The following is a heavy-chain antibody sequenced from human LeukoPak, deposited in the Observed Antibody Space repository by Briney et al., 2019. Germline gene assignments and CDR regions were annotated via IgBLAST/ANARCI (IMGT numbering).Heavy chain of an antibody. CDR1: GYTFTSYG. CDR2: VSAYNGNT. D-gene: IGHD2-2*01. V-gene: IGHV1-18*04. J-gene: IGHJ4*02. Sequence: ASVKVSCKASGYTFTSYGISWVRQAPGQGLEWMGWVSAYNGNTNYAQKLQGRVTMTTDTSTSTAYMELRSLRSDDTAVYYCARLVGYCSSTSCQHDYWGQGTLVTVSS. CDR3: ARLVGYCSSTSCQHDY.